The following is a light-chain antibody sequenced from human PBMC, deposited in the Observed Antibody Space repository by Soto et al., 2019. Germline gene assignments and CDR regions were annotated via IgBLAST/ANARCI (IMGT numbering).Light chain of an antibody. J-gene: IGLJ2*01. Sequence: QSALTQPASVSGSPGQAMTISCTGTSSDVGRYNYVSWYQQYSGKAPKLMIYGVTNRPSGVSDRFSGSKSGNTASLTISGLQAEDEGDYYCSSFTTSSTLIFGGGTKLTVL. V-gene: IGLV2-14*03. CDR3: SSFTTSSTLI. CDR1: SSDVGRYNY. CDR2: GVT.